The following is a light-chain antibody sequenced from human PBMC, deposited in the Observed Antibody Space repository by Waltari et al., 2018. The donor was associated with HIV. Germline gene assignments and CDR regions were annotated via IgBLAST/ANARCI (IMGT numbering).Light chain of an antibody. CDR1: QRVLSSSSYRDY. CDR3: QQYLRTPWT. CDR2: WAS. Sequence: IVMTQSPDSLAVSLGERATIHCTSSQRVLSSSSYRDYLGWYQQKPGHPPKLLIYWASNRGSRVPHPFSGSGAGTDFTLTSSNLQAEDVAVYYCQQYLRTPWTFGQGTRVEIK. J-gene: IGKJ1*01. V-gene: IGKV4-1*01.